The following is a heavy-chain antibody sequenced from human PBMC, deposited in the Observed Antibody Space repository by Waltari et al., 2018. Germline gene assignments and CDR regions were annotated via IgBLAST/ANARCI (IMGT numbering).Heavy chain of an antibody. D-gene: IGHD4-17*01. CDR1: GCPITGYY. V-gene: IGHV4-59*01. CDR3: AREIYGGNSRPYDY. CDR2: IYYNGNT. Sequence: QVQLQVSGPGLVKPSETLSLTCPVSGCPITGYYWSWIRHPPGQGLEWIGHIYYNGNTDYNPSLKSRVTISVDTSKNQFSLKLSSVTAADTAVYYCAREIYGGNSRPYDYWGQGTLVTVSS. J-gene: IGHJ4*02.